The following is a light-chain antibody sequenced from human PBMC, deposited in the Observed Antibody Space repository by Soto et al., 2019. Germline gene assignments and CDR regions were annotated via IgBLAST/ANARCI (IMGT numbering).Light chain of an antibody. CDR1: QSVSSNY. Sequence: EIGLTQSPGTLSLSPGEIATLSCRASQSVSSNYLAWYQQKPGQAPRLLIYGASSRATGIPDRFSGSGSGTEFTLTISRLEPEDFAVYYCHQYGISPFGGGTKVDIK. V-gene: IGKV3-20*01. CDR2: GAS. J-gene: IGKJ4*01. CDR3: HQYGISP.